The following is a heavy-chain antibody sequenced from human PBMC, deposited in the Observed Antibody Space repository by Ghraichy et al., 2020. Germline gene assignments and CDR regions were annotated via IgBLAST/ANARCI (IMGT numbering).Heavy chain of an antibody. CDR3: ARDAGDQGAFDI. V-gene: IGHV4-31*03. Sequence: SETLSLTCTVSGGSISSGGYYWSWIRQHPGKGLEWIGYIYYSGSTYYNPSLKSRVTISVDTSKNQFSLKLSSVTAADTAVYYCARDAGDQGAFDIWGQGTMVTVSS. CDR2: IYYSGST. J-gene: IGHJ3*02. D-gene: IGHD7-27*01. CDR1: GGSISSGGYY.